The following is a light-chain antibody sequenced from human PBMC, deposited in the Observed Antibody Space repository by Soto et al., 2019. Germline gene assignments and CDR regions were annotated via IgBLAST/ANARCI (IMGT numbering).Light chain of an antibody. CDR3: QLYNDWPQYT. Sequence: EIVMTQSPATLSVSPGQRATLSCRASQSVSSDSAWYHQKPGQDPRLLMYGSSTRATGIPGRFSVSGSGTEFTLTISSLQSEDFAVYYCQLYNDWPQYTFGQGTKLESK. CDR1: QSVSSD. CDR2: GSS. J-gene: IGKJ2*01. V-gene: IGKV3-15*01.